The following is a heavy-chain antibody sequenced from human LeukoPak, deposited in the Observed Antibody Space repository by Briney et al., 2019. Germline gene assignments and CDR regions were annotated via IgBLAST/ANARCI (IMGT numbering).Heavy chain of an antibody. CDR2: IYSSGFT. J-gene: IGHJ6*02. CDR3: ARDHLAAAGHYYYGVDV. CDR1: GGSISSYY. V-gene: IGHV4-59*01. D-gene: IGHD6-13*01. Sequence: PSETLSLTCTVSGGSISSYYWSWMRQPPGKGLEWIGYIYSSGFTKYNPSLKGRVTMAVDTPKNQFSLKLSSVTAADTAVYYCARDHLAAAGHYYYGVDVWGQGTTVTVSS.